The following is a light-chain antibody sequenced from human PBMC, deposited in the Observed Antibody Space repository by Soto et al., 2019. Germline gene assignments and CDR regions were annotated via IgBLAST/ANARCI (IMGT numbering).Light chain of an antibody. Sequence: DIVMTQSPESLAVSLGERATINGTSSQSVLYNSNNNNYLAWYQQKPGQPPKLLIYWASTRESGVPDRFSGSGSGTDFTLTISSLQAEDVAVYYCQQYYRTPPTFGQGAKVDI. J-gene: IGKJ1*01. CDR2: WAS. CDR1: QSVLYNSNNNNY. V-gene: IGKV4-1*01. CDR3: QQYYRTPPT.